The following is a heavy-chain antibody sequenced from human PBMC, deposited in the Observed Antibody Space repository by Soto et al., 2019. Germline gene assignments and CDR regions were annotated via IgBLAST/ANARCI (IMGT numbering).Heavy chain of an antibody. D-gene: IGHD6-13*01. Sequence: ASVKVSCKASGYTFTGYYMHWVRQAPGQGLEWMGWINPNSGGTNYAQKFQGRVTMTRDTSISTAYMELSRLRSDDTAVYYCATWGAYSSSSIDYWGQGTLVTVSS. CDR3: ATWGAYSSSSIDY. V-gene: IGHV1-2*02. CDR1: GYTFTGYY. J-gene: IGHJ4*02. CDR2: INPNSGGT.